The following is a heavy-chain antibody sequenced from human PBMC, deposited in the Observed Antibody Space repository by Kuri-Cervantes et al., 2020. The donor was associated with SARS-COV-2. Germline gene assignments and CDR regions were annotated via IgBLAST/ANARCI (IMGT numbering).Heavy chain of an antibody. CDR2: IRYDGSNK. V-gene: IGHV3-30*02. CDR3: AKDYRYVWGSYDAFDI. D-gene: IGHD3-16*01. J-gene: IGHJ3*02. Sequence: GGSLRLSCAASGFTFSSYAMSWVRQAPDKGLEWVAFIRYDGSNKYYADSVKGRFTISRDDSKNTLYLQMNSLRAEDTAVYYCAKDYRYVWGSYDAFDIWGQGTMVTVSS. CDR1: GFTFSSYA.